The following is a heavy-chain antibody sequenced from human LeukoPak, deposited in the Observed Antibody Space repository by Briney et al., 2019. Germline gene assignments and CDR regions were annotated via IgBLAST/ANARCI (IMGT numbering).Heavy chain of an antibody. D-gene: IGHD6-13*01. CDR2: IYYSGIT. CDR1: GGSISSSSYY. V-gene: IGHV4-39*01. CDR3: ASEYSSSWYVAY. Sequence: PSETLSLXCTVSGGSISSSSYYWGWIRQPPGKGLEWIGSIYYSGITYYNPSLKSRVTVSVDTSKNQFSLKLSSVTAADTAVYYRASEYSSSWYVAYWGQGTLVTVSS. J-gene: IGHJ4*02.